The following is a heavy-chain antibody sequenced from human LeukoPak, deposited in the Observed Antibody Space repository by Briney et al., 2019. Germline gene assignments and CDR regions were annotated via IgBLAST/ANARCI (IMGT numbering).Heavy chain of an antibody. V-gene: IGHV1-46*02. CDR2: INPSGGST. D-gene: IGHD4-11*01. CDR1: GYTFNSYY. Sequence: ASVKVSCKASGYTFNSYYMHWVRQAPGQGLEWMGIINPSGGSTSYAQKFQGRVTMTRDTSTSTVYMELSSLRSEDTAVYYCARETHDYSNYGLDYYYYYYMDVWGKGTTVTVSS. J-gene: IGHJ6*03. CDR3: ARETHDYSNYGLDYYYYYYMDV.